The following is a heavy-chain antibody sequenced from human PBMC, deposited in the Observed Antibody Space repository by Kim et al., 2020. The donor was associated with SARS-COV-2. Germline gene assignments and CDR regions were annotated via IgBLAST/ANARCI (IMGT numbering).Heavy chain of an antibody. J-gene: IGHJ6*02. Sequence: VKGKFTISRDNHKTSLYLQMNSLRAEDTAVYYCARLGYCSGTSCFYGMDVWGQGTTVTVSS. CDR3: ARLGYCSGTSCFYGMDV. V-gene: IGHV3-11*06. D-gene: IGHD2-2*01.